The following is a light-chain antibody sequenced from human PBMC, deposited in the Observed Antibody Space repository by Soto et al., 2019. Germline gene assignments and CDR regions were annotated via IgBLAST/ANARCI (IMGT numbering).Light chain of an antibody. Sequence: EIVLTQSPGTLSLSPGERATLSCRASQSVSSSYLSWYQQKPGQAPRLLMYGASSRATGIPDRFSGSGSGTGFTLTISRLEPEDLAVYYWQQYGSSPWTFGKGTKVEI. CDR2: GAS. CDR1: QSVSSSY. J-gene: IGKJ1*01. V-gene: IGKV3-20*01. CDR3: QQYGSSPWT.